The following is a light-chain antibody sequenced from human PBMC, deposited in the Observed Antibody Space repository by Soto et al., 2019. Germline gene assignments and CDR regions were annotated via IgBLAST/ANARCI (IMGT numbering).Light chain of an antibody. Sequence: DSQMTQFPSTLSASVGDRVTFTCRASQSISGWLAWYQQKPGKAPKLLIYKASTLETGVPSRFSGNGFGTEFTLSINSLQPDDFATYYCQQYNSYPLTFGGGTKVDI. CDR3: QQYNSYPLT. CDR1: QSISGW. J-gene: IGKJ4*01. V-gene: IGKV1-5*03. CDR2: KAS.